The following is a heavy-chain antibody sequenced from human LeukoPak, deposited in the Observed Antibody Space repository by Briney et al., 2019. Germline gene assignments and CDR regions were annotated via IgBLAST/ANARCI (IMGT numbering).Heavy chain of an antibody. Sequence: PSETLSLTCTVSGDSLNSYYWSWIRQPPEEGLQWIGYIFYSGSSNYNASLRSRVAISVDTSKNQFSLKLTSVTAADTAVYYCAVRAARFFDYWGQGILVTVSS. J-gene: IGHJ4*02. CDR3: AVRAARFFDY. CDR1: GDSLNSYY. D-gene: IGHD6-25*01. V-gene: IGHV4-59*01. CDR2: IFYSGSS.